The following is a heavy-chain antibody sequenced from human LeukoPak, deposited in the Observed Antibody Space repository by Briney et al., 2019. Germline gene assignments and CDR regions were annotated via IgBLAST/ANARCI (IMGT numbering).Heavy chain of an antibody. CDR2: VSGSAHKI. V-gene: IGHV3-23*01. Sequence: GGSLRLSCVASGITFSNYAVSWVRQAPEKGLDWVSVVSGSAHKIRYADSVKGRFTISRDNSENIVYLQMNNLRVEDTAVYYCAGRPTGYSSGYIHWGQGTLVTVSS. J-gene: IGHJ4*02. CDR3: AGRPTGYSSGYIH. CDR1: GITFSNYA. D-gene: IGHD5-18*01.